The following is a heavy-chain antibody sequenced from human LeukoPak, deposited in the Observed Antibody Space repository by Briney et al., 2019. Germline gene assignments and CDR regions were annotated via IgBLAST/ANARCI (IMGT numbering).Heavy chain of an antibody. CDR2: IYYSGST. Sequence: SETLSLTCTVSGGSISSYYWSWIRQPPGKGLEWIGYIYYSGSTNYNPSLKSRVTIPVDTSKNQFSLKLSSVTAADTAVYYCARYGGAGDYYFDYWGQGTLVTVSS. D-gene: IGHD3-10*01. J-gene: IGHJ4*02. V-gene: IGHV4-59*01. CDR3: ARYGGAGDYYFDY. CDR1: GGSISSYY.